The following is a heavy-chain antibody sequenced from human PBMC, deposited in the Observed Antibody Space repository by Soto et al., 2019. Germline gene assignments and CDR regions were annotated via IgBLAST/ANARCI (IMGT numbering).Heavy chain of an antibody. V-gene: IGHV4-34*01. CDR2: INQGGNT. CDR3: GRRPKAMVVANF. Sequence: SETLSLTCAVSGGSFSDDYWSWIRQAPGKGLEWIGEINQGGNTNYNPSVKSRVTMSVDTSRKQVYLRVTSVTAADTAVYYCGRRPKAMVVANFWGQGTLVTVSS. CDR1: GGSFSDDY. J-gene: IGHJ4*02. D-gene: IGHD2-21*01.